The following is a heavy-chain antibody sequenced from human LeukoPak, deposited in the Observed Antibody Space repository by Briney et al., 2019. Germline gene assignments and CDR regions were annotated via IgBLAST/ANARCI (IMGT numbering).Heavy chain of an antibody. J-gene: IGHJ4*02. V-gene: IGHV3-30*02. D-gene: IGHD6-6*01. CDR3: ARDLGYSSSSAVMDY. CDR1: GFTFSNAW. Sequence: PGGSLRLSCAVSGFTFSNAWMNWVRQAPGKGLEWVAFIRYDGSNKYYADSVKGRFTISRDNSKNTLYLQMNSLRAEDTAVYYCARDLGYSSSSAVMDYWGRGTLVTVSS. CDR2: IRYDGSNK.